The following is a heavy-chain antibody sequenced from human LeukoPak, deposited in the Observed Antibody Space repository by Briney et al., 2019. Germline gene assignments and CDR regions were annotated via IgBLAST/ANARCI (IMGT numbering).Heavy chain of an antibody. CDR1: GFTFGDYS. J-gene: IGHJ4*02. D-gene: IGHD3-22*01. V-gene: IGHV3-49*03. Sequence: GGSLRLSCTASGFTFGDYSMSWFRQAPGRGLEWLSFIRSTTYGGTTEYAASVKGRFTISRDDSKSIAYLQMNSLKTEDTAVYYCTTLRYYDSSGYRWGLEDYYFDYWGQGTLVTVSS. CDR3: TTLRYYDSSGYRWGLEDYYFDY. CDR2: IRSTTYGGTT.